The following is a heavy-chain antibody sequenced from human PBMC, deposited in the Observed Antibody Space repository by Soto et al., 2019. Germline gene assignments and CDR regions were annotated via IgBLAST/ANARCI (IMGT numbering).Heavy chain of an antibody. CDR1: GFTFSSYP. Sequence: GGSLRLSCAASGFTFSSYPMSWVRQAPGKGLEWVSAISSSGGDTYYTEAVEGRFTISRDNSKNTLYLQMTSLRAEDTAIYYCAKKRSVNKAPFDYWGQGPLVTVSS. CDR3: AKKRSVNKAPFDY. J-gene: IGHJ4*02. CDR2: ISSSGGDT. D-gene: IGHD1-1*01. V-gene: IGHV3-23*01.